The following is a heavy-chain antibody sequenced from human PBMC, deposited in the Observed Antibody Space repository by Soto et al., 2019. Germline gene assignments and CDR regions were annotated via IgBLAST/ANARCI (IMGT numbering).Heavy chain of an antibody. J-gene: IGHJ4*02. Sequence: QVHLVESGGGVVQPGRSLRLSCSASGFTFSDYAINWVRQAPGKGLEWVASISGDGINKYIADSVKGRFIISRDNSKNTVLLQMSSLGPEDTAVYYWARRLTPSVTAMGYWGEGTLVTVSS. CDR2: ISGDGINK. V-gene: IGHV3-30-3*01. D-gene: IGHD2-21*02. CDR3: ARRLTPSVTAMGY. CDR1: GFTFSDYA.